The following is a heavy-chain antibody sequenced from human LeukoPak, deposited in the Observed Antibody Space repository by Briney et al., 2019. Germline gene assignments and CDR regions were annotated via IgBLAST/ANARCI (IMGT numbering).Heavy chain of an antibody. V-gene: IGHV6-1*01. CDR3: ARVGGCAGYSGAFDI. Sequence: SQTLSLTCAISGDSVSRNSATWHWIRQSPSRGLESLARTYYRSNTWYDDYALSVKSRVTIKPDTSKNQFSLQLKSVTPEDTAVYYCARVGGCAGYSGAFDIWGQGTMVTVSS. CDR2: TYYRSNTWYD. D-gene: IGHD3-9*01. CDR1: GDSVSRNSAT. J-gene: IGHJ3*02.